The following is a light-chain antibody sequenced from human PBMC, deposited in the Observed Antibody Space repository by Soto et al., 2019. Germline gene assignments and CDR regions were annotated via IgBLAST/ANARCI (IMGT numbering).Light chain of an antibody. CDR1: SSNIGSNY. CDR2: RNN. J-gene: IGLJ2*01. V-gene: IGLV1-47*01. CDR3: SSYTSSSTLV. Sequence: QSVLTQPPSASGTPGQRVNISCSGSSSNIGSNYVYWYRQFPGTAPKLLIQRNNQRPSGVPARFSGSKSGNTASLTISGLQAEDEADYYCSSYTSSSTLVFGGGTKLTVL.